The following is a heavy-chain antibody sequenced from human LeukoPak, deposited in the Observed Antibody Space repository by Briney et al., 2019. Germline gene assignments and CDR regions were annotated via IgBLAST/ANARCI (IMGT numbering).Heavy chain of an antibody. J-gene: IGHJ4*02. Sequence: GASVKVSCKASGYTFTSYGISWVRQAPGQGLEWMGWINPNSGGTNYAQNFQGRVTMTRDTSISTAYMELSRLRSDDTAMYYCAREHSSSSGKVFDYWGQGTLVTVSS. CDR3: AREHSSSSGKVFDY. CDR1: GYTFTSYG. CDR2: INPNSGGT. D-gene: IGHD6-6*01. V-gene: IGHV1-2*02.